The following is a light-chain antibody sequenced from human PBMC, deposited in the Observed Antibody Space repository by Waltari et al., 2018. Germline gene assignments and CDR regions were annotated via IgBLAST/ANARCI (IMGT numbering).Light chain of an antibody. CDR2: WAS. CDR1: QSVLYSSNNKNY. CDR3: QQCYSTQRT. V-gene: IGKV4-1*01. J-gene: IGKJ1*01. Sequence: DIVMTQSPDSMAVSLGERPNINCKSSQSVLYSSNNKNYLAWYQQKPGQPPKLLIYWASTRESGVPDRFSGSGSGTDFTLTISSLQAEDVAVYYCQQCYSTQRTFGQGTKVEIK.